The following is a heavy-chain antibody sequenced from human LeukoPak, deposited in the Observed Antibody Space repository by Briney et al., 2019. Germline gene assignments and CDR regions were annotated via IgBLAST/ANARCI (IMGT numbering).Heavy chain of an antibody. V-gene: IGHV3-7*01. D-gene: IGHD3-22*01. J-gene: IGHJ4*02. CDR3: GRNSSGYK. CDR2: IKEDGSEK. CDR1: GFTFNTYW. Sequence: GGSLKVSCAASGFTFNTYWMSWVRQARGKGLEWVANIKEDGSEKYNGDSVKGRFTISRDNAKNSLYLQMNSLRAEDTAVYYCGRNSSGYKWGRGTWVTVSS.